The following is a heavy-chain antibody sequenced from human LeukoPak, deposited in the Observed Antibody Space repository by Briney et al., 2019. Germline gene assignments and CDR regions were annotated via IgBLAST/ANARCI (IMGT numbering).Heavy chain of an antibody. V-gene: IGHV1-18*03. D-gene: IGHD5-12*01. CDR1: GDTFSSYG. J-gene: IGHJ4*02. CDR2: IRGNNDNT. Sequence: ASVKVSCKTSGDTFSSYGISWVRQAPGQGLEWMAWIRGNNDNTKYAQKFQGRVTLTTDTSTSTAYMELRGLTSDDMAVYYCVRDSAYSPDYWGQGSLVTVSP. CDR3: VRDSAYSPDY.